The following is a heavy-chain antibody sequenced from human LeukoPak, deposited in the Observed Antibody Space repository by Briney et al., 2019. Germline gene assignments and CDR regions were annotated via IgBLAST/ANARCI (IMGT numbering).Heavy chain of an antibody. V-gene: IGHV3-7*01. J-gene: IGHJ4*02. CDR3: ARDPGSSAFDL. CDR1: GFSFSSYW. Sequence: GGSLRLSCAASGFSFSSYWMSWVHQTLENGLEFVGNIDRDGGVRNYMDSLKGRCTISRDNGKKSLYLEINSLGADDTAVYYCARDPGSSAFDLWGRGALVTVSS. D-gene: IGHD1-14*01. CDR2: IDRDGGVR.